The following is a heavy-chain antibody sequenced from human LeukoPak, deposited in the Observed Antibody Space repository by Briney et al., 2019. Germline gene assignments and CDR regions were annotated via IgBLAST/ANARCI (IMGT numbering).Heavy chain of an antibody. CDR2: IKHRGRS. CDR3: ARVVGATSIDY. CDR1: GSSISSDYY. D-gene: IGHD2-15*01. J-gene: IGHJ4*02. V-gene: IGHV4-38-2*02. Sequence: PSETLSLTCSVSGSSISSDYYWGWVRQPPGKGLEWIGSIKHRGRSYYNPSLMSRVTISVDTSKNQFSLQLSSVTAADTAVYYCARVVGATSIDYWGQGILVTVSS.